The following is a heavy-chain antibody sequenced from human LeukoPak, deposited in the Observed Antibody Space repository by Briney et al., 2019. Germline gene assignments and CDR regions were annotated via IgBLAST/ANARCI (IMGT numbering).Heavy chain of an antibody. CDR3: AKERALLFDP. CDR1: GFTFSSYG. V-gene: IGHV3-30*02. J-gene: IGHJ5*02. CDR2: IWYDGSNK. D-gene: IGHD2-21*01. Sequence: PGGSLRLSCAASGFTFSSYGMHWVRQAPGKGLEWVAFIWYDGSNKYYADSVKGRFTISRDNSKNTLYLQMNSLRAEDTAVYYCAKERALLFDPWGQGTLVTVSS.